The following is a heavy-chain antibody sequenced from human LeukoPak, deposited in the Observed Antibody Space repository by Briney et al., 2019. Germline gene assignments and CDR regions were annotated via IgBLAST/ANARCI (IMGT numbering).Heavy chain of an antibody. CDR1: GFTFSSYA. J-gene: IGHJ4*02. CDR3: AKGRSSGWKGFDY. V-gene: IGHV3-23*01. Sequence: PGGSLRLSCAASGFTFSSYAMSWVRQAPGKGLEWVSAISGSGGSTYYADSVKGRFTISRDNSKNTLYQQMNSLRAEDTAVYYCAKGRSSGWKGFDYWGQGTLVTVSS. D-gene: IGHD6-19*01. CDR2: ISGSGGST.